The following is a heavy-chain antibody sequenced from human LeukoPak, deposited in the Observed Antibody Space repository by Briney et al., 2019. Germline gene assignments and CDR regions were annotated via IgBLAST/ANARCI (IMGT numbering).Heavy chain of an antibody. CDR1: GITLSNYG. D-gene: IGHD6-6*01. Sequence: GSLRLSCVVSGITLSNYGMSWVRQAPGKGLEWVSGISERGGSTNYADSVKGRFTISRDNSKNTLYLQMPSLRAEDTAVYYCARMYSSSSNRGYYYYMDVWGKGATVTVSS. CDR3: ARMYSSSSNRGYYYYMDV. CDR2: ISERGGST. J-gene: IGHJ6*03. V-gene: IGHV3-23*01.